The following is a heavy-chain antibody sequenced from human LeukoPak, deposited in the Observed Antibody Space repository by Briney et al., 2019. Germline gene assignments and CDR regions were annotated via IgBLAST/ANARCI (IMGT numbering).Heavy chain of an antibody. V-gene: IGHV3-7*01. Sequence: PGGSLRLSCAASGFTVSTNYMSWVRQAPGKGLEWVANIKQDGSEKYYVDSVKGRFTISRDNTKNSLYLQMNSLRAEDTAVYYCARDLEMATILDYWGQGTLVTVSS. J-gene: IGHJ4*02. CDR3: ARDLEMATILDY. CDR2: IKQDGSEK. CDR1: GFTVSTNY. D-gene: IGHD5-24*01.